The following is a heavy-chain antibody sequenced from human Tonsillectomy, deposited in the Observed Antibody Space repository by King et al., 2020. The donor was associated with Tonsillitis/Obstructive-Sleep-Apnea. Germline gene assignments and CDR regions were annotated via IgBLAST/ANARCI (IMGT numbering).Heavy chain of an antibody. D-gene: IGHD2-15*01. V-gene: IGHV1-46*01. CDR2: INPSGGST. J-gene: IGHJ4*02. CDR1: GYTFTSYY. Sequence: VQLVESGAEVKKPGASVKISCKASGYTFTSYYMHWVRQAPGQGLEWMGIINPSGGSTRYAQKFQGRVTMTRDTSTSTVYMELSSLRSEDTAVYYCATRGVGYCSGGSCSLAYWGQGTLVTVSS. CDR3: ATRGVGYCSGGSCSLAY.